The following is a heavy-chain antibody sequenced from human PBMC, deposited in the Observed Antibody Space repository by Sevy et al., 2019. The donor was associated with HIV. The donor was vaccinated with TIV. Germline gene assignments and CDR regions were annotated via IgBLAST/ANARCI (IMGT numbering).Heavy chain of an antibody. CDR1: GGIFSSYA. Sequence: ASVKVSCKASGGIFSSYAISWVRQAPGQGLEWMGGIIPIFGTANYAQKFQGRVTITADKSTSTAYMELSSLRSEDSAVYYCARAKVAGTRYYYYYYMDVWGKGITVTVSS. V-gene: IGHV1-69*06. D-gene: IGHD6-19*01. J-gene: IGHJ6*03. CDR3: ARAKVAGTRYYYYYYMDV. CDR2: IIPIFGTA.